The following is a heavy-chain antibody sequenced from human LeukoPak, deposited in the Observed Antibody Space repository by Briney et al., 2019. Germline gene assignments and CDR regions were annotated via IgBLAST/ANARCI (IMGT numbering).Heavy chain of an antibody. V-gene: IGHV3-30*14. CDR1: GFTFSSYA. Sequence: QTGGSLRLSCAASGFTFSSYAMHWVRQAPGKGLEWVAVISYDGSNKYYADSVKGRFTISRDNSKNTLYLQMNSLRAEDTAVYYCARVAGYSYGMGVWGQGTTVTVSS. CDR2: ISYDGSNK. J-gene: IGHJ6*02. CDR3: ARVAGYSYGMGV. D-gene: IGHD5-18*01.